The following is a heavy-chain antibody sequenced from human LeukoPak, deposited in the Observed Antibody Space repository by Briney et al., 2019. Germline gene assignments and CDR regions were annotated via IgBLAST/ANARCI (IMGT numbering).Heavy chain of an antibody. V-gene: IGHV3-21*01. CDR3: ARDAGNSSGWNDFDY. J-gene: IGHJ4*02. D-gene: IGHD6-19*01. CDR1: GFTFTSYS. CDR2: ISSSSPYI. Sequence: GGSLRLSCAASGFTFTSYSMNWVRQAPGKGLEWVSSISSSSPYIYYADSVKGRFTISRDNAKNSLSLQMHSLRAEDTAVYHCARDAGNSSGWNDFDYWGQGTLVTVSS.